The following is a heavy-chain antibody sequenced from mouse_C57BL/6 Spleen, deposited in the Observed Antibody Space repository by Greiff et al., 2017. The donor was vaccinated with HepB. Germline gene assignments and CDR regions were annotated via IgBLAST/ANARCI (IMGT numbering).Heavy chain of an antibody. CDR2: INPNNGGT. Sequence: DVQLQESGPELVKPGASVKISCKASGYTFTDYYMNWVKQSHGKSLEWIGDINPNNGGTSYNQKFKGKATLTVDKSSSTAYMELRSLTSEDSAVYYCARRRGSNYRYYAMDYWGQGTSVTVSS. CDR3: ARRRGSNYRYYAMDY. CDR1: GYTFTDYY. V-gene: IGHV1-26*01. J-gene: IGHJ4*01. D-gene: IGHD2-5*01.